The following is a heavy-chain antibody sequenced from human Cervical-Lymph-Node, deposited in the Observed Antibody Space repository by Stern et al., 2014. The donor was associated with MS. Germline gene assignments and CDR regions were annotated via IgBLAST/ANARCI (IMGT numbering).Heavy chain of an antibody. V-gene: IGHV5-51*01. J-gene: IGHJ3*02. CDR1: GYSFSNFW. Sequence: EVQLVESGAEVKKPGESLKISCKTSGYSFSNFWIGWVRQMPGKGLEWIGIIFPGDSDTTYNPSFQGQVTISAHPAISTSHLPRRSLKASDTAMYYCVRRRDSGSYDTFDIWGQGTMLIVSS. CDR2: IFPGDSDT. D-gene: IGHD3-22*01. CDR3: VRRRDSGSYDTFDI.